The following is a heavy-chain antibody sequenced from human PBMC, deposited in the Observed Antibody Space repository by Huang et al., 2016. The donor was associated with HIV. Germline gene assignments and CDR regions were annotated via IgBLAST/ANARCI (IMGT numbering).Heavy chain of an antibody. Sequence: QVQLQQWGAGLLKPSETLSLTCAVYGGSFSGYHWSWIRQPPGKGLEWIGESNQSGSTNYNPSRKSRVTISVDTSKKQFSLKWSSVTAADTAVYYCARKQTYYYGSGKLYNWFDPWGQGTLVTVSS. V-gene: IGHV4-34*01. J-gene: IGHJ5*02. CDR1: GGSFSGYH. CDR2: SNQSGST. D-gene: IGHD3-10*01. CDR3: ARKQTYYYGSGKLYNWFDP.